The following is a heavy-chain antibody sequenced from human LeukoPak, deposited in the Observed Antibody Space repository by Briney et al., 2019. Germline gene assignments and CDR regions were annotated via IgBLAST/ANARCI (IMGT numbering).Heavy chain of an antibody. Sequence: SETLSLTCTVSGASVSSSTYYWGWIRQPPGKGLEWIGTIYYSGSTYYNPSLKSRVTISVDTSKNQFSLKLSSVTAADTAVYYCARRSPGYRLGSWGQGTLVTVSS. CDR1: GASVSSSTYY. CDR3: ARRSPGYRLGS. J-gene: IGHJ4*02. D-gene: IGHD6-13*01. CDR2: IYYSGST. V-gene: IGHV4-39*01.